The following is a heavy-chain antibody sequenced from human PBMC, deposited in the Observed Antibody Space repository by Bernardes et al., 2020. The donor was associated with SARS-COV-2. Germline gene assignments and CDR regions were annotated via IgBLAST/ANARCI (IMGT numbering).Heavy chain of an antibody. V-gene: IGHV3-33*01. CDR1: GFTFSSYG. CDR3: ARECRGSKCGGMDV. CDR2: IWYDGSNK. Sequence: SLRLSCAASGFTFSSYGMHWVRQAPGKGLEWVAVIWYDGSNKYYADSVKGRFTISRDNSKNTLYLQMNSLRAEDTAVYYCARECRGSKCGGMDVWGQGTTVTVSS. D-gene: IGHD3-10*01. J-gene: IGHJ6*02.